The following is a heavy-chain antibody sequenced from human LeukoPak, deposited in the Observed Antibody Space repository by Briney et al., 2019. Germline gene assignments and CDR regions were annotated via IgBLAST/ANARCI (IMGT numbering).Heavy chain of an antibody. D-gene: IGHD4-17*01. V-gene: IGHV4-34*01. CDR1: GFTFSSYS. Sequence: PGGSLRLSCAASGFTFSSYSMNWVRQPPGKGLEWIGEINHSGSTNYNPSLKSRVTISVDTSKNQFSLKLSSVTAADTAVYYCARGRYDYGDYGVLIDYWGQGTLVTVSS. J-gene: IGHJ4*02. CDR3: ARGRYDYGDYGVLIDY. CDR2: INHSGST.